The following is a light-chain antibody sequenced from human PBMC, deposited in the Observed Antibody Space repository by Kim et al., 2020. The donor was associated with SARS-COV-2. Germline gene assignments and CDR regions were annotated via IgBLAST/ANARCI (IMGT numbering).Light chain of an antibody. CDR3: QQYDNYPWT. CDR1: QSVSGW. V-gene: IGKV1-5*01. J-gene: IGKJ1*01. CDR2: GAF. Sequence: DIQMTQSSSTLSASVGDRVSITCRASQSVSGWLAWYQQKPGRAPKVLIYGAFTLESGVPSRFSGSGSGTESTLTISSLQPDDFATYYSQQYDNYPWTFVQGTKVDIK.